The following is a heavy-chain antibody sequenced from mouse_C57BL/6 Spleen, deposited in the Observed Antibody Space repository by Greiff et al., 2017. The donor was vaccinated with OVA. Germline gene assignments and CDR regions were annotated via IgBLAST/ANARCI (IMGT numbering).Heavy chain of an antibody. D-gene: IGHD1-3*01. J-gene: IGHJ2*01. CDR1: GYTFTDYY. Sequence: EVQLQQSGPVLVKPGASVKMSCKASGYTFTDYYMNWVKQSHGKSLEWIGVINPYNGGTSYNQKFKGKATLTVDKSSSTAYMELNSLTSEDSAVYYCERTDKGRNYFDYWGQGTTLTVSS. V-gene: IGHV1-19*01. CDR2: INPYNGGT. CDR3: ERTDKGRNYFDY.